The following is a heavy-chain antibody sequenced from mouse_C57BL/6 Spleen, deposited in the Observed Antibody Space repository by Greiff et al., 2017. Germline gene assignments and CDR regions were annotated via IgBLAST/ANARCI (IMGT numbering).Heavy chain of an antibody. V-gene: IGHV1-9*01. CDR1: GYTFTGYW. Sequence: QVQLQQSGAELMKPGASVKLSCKATGYTFTGYWIEWVKQRPGHGLEWIGEILPGSGSTNDNEKFKGKATFTADTSSNTAYMQLSSLTTEDSAIYYCARSRAAMVNYFDYWGQGTTLTVSS. D-gene: IGHD2-2*01. J-gene: IGHJ2*01. CDR3: ARSRAAMVNYFDY. CDR2: ILPGSGST.